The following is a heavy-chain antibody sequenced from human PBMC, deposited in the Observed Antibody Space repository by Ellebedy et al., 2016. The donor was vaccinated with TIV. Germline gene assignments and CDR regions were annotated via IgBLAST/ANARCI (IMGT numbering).Heavy chain of an antibody. CDR1: GYTFTSYG. Sequence: AASVKVSCKASGYTFTSYGISWVRQAPGQGLEWMGWISAYNGNTNYAQKLQGRVTMTTDTSTSTAYVELRSLRSDDTAVYYCARDGGSYSDFDYWGQGTLVTVSS. D-gene: IGHD1-26*01. J-gene: IGHJ4*02. CDR3: ARDGGSYSDFDY. CDR2: ISAYNGNT. V-gene: IGHV1-18*01.